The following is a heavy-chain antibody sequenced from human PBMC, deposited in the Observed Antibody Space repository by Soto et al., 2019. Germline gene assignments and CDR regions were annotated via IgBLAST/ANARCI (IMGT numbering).Heavy chain of an antibody. D-gene: IGHD2-21*02. V-gene: IGHV1-69*05. CDR1: GGTFSSYA. J-gene: IGHJ6*02. Sequence: QVQLVQSGAEVKKPGSSVKVSCKASGGTFSSYAISWVRQAPGQGLEWMGGIIPIFGTANYAQKFQGIVTITPDEFASTAYMELGSLRSDDTAVYYCARAVCGGDCYSNYYSGMDVWGQGTTVTVSS. CDR2: IIPIFGTA. CDR3: ARAVCGGDCYSNYYSGMDV.